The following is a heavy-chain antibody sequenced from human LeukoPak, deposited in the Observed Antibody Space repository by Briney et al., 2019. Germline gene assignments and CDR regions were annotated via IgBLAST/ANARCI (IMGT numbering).Heavy chain of an antibody. CDR1: GFTFTGYY. Sequence: ASVKVSCKASGFTFTGYYLHWVRQAPGQGLEWMGRINPDSGHTDYGQMFQGRVTMTSDTSISTAYMELSRPRSDDTAVYYCARIFDEKYGRNWGQGTLVTVSS. J-gene: IGHJ4*02. CDR2: INPDSGHT. D-gene: IGHD2-2*01. V-gene: IGHV1-2*06. CDR3: ARIFDEKYGRN.